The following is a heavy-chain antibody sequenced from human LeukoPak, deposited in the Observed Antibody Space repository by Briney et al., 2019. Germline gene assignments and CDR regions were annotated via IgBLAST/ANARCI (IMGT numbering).Heavy chain of an antibody. CDR2: IHCEGNST. V-gene: IGHV3-74*01. CDR1: GFTFSNYW. CDR3: ARDWSYDFWSGYYMED. J-gene: IGHJ4*02. D-gene: IGHD3-3*01. Sequence: GGSLRLSCAASGFTFSNYWMHWVRQAPGKGLVWVSRIHCEGNSTSYADSVKGRFTISRDNAKNTLYLQINSLRAEDTAVYYCARDWSYDFWSGYYMEDWGQGTLVTVTS.